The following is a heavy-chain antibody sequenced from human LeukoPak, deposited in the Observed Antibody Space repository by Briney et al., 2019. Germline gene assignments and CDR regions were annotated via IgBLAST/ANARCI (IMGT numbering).Heavy chain of an antibody. V-gene: IGHV4-4*07. J-gene: IGHJ4*02. CDR2: IYTSGNT. Sequence: PSETLSLTCTVSGASISIYYWSWIRQPAGKGLEWIGRIYTSGNTNYNPSLKSRVTMSVDASKNQFSLKLSSVTAADTAVYYCASTDCGGDCYSFDYWGQGTLVTVSS. D-gene: IGHD2-21*02. CDR1: GASISIYY. CDR3: ASTDCGGDCYSFDY.